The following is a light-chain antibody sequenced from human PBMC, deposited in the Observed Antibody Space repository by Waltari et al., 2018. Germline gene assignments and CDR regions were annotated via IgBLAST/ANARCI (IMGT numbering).Light chain of an antibody. CDR1: SSNIGSNT. V-gene: IGLV1-44*01. J-gene: IGLJ6*01. CDR3: AAWDDSLNGNV. CDR2: SNN. Sequence: QSVLTQPPSASGTPGQRVTISCSGSSSNIGSNTVNWYQQLPGTAPKLLIYSNNQRPPGVPDRFSGSKSGPSASLAISWLQSEDEADYYCAAWDDSLNGNVFGSGTKVTVL.